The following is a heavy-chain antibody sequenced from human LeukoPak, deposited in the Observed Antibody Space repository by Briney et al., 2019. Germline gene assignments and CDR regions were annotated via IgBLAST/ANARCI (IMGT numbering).Heavy chain of an antibody. CDR2: IWYDGSNK. J-gene: IGHJ4*02. CDR1: GFTFSSYG. D-gene: IGHD3-10*02. CDR3: ARDSYMFGSDY. V-gene: IGHV3-33*01. Sequence: GGSLRLSCAASGFTFSSYGMHWVRQAPGKGLEWVAVIWYDGSNKYYADSVKGRFTISRDNSKNTLYLQMNSLRAEDTAVYYCARDSYMFGSDYWGQGTLVTVSS.